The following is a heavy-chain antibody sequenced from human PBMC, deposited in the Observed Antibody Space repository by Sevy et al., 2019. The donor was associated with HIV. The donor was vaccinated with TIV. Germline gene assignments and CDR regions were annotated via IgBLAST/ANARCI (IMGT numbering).Heavy chain of an antibody. V-gene: IGHV3-48*02. J-gene: IGHJ4*02. D-gene: IGHD3-3*01. Sequence: GGSLRLSCAASGFTFNNYSLIWVRQTPGKGLEWLSFIATAAGVTYYADSVKGRFTISRDNSKNSVYLQMNSLRDEDTAVYYCARCRGHYSNDYWGQGTLVTVSS. CDR3: ARCRGHYSNDY. CDR2: IATAAGVT. CDR1: GFTFNNYS.